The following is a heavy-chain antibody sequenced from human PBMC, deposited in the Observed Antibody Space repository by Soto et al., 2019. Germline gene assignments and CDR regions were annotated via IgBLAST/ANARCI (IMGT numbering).Heavy chain of an antibody. CDR1: GYSFSTSW. CDR3: ARHGPRVYYDNSDYYYYGMDV. Sequence: GESLKISCKGFGYSFSTSWIGWVRQMPGKGLEWMGMIFPADSDTKYSPSFQGQVTISADKSISTAYLQWSSLKASDTATYYCARHGPRVYYDNSDYYYYGMDVWGQGTTVTVSS. J-gene: IGHJ6*02. V-gene: IGHV5-51*01. CDR2: IFPADSDT. D-gene: IGHD3-22*01.